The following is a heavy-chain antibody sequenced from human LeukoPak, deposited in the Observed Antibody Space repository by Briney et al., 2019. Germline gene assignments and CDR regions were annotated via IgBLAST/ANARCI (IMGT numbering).Heavy chain of an antibody. J-gene: IGHJ6*04. CDR2: INHSGST. V-gene: IGHV4-34*01. Sequence: SETLSLTCAVYGGSFSGYYWSWIRQPPGKGLEWIGEINHSGSTNYNPSLKRRVTISVDTSKNQFSLKLSSVTAADTAVYYCARGPITMVRGAHYYGMDVWGKGTTVTVSS. CDR3: ARGPITMVRGAHYYGMDV. CDR1: GGSFSGYY. D-gene: IGHD3-10*01.